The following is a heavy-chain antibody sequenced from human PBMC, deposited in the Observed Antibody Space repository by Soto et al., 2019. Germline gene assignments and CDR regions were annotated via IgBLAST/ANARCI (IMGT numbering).Heavy chain of an antibody. Sequence: PSETLSLTCTVSGGSISSYYWSWIRQPPGKGLEWIGYIYYSGSTNYNPSLKSRVTISVDTSKNQFSLKLSSVTAADTAVYYCARGLQLAHYWLYYMDVWGKGTTVTVSS. CDR1: GGSISSYY. D-gene: IGHD6-6*01. J-gene: IGHJ6*03. CDR2: IYYSGST. CDR3: ARGLQLAHYWLYYMDV. V-gene: IGHV4-59*01.